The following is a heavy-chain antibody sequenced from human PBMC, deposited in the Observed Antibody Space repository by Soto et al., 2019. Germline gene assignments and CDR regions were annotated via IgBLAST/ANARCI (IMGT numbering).Heavy chain of an antibody. V-gene: IGHV1-69*02. CDR3: ARAVGHKYWGGDCYVHYRDV. CDR2: IIPILGIA. CDR1: GGTFSSYT. J-gene: IGHJ6*03. Sequence: GASVKVSCKASGGTFSSYTISWVRQAPGQGLEWMGRIIPILGIANYAQKFQGRVTITADKSTSTAYMELSSLRSEDTAVYYCARAVGHKYWGGDCYVHYRDVWGKGTTVTVSS. D-gene: IGHD2-21*01.